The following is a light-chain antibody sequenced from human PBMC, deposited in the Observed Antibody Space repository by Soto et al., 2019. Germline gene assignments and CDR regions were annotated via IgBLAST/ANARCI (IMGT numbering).Light chain of an antibody. CDR2: DAS. V-gene: IGKV3D-15*01. J-gene: IGKJ1*01. CDR1: QSIRTD. Sequence: DRVMTQSPATLSVSPGERATLSCRASQSIRTDLAWNQQKSGQGPRLLIYDASTRATGIPARFSGSGSGTEFTLTISSLQSEDFAVYYCQQYNNWPPWTFGQGTKVEIK. CDR3: QQYNNWPPWT.